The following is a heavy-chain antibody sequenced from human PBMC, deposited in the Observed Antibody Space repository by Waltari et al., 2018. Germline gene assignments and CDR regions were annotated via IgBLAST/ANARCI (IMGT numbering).Heavy chain of an antibody. CDR3: VRNQWKVSLFDF. CDR1: GVPLIGTNY. V-gene: IGHV4-4*02. J-gene: IGHJ4*02. Sequence: QVHLQESGPGRVQPAGTLSLTCDVSGVPLIGTNYWSWVRQPPGKGLEWIGEIFHSGNTNYNSSLKSRVTISMDTSKNQFSLTLISVTAADTAVYYCVRNQWKVSLFDFWGQGAKVSVSS. D-gene: IGHD1-1*01. CDR2: IFHSGNT.